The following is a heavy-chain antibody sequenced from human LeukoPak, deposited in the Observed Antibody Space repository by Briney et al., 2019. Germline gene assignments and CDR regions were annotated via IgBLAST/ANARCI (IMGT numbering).Heavy chain of an antibody. J-gene: IGHJ4*02. CDR2: INPSGGST. D-gene: IGHD6-19*01. CDR1: GYTFTSYY. Sequence: GASVKVSCKASGYTFTSYYMHWVRQAPGQGLEWMGIINPSGGSTSYAQKVQGRVTMTRDTSIDTAYMELSSLRSEDTDVYYCARGTPSGWLGSVYWGQGTLVTVSS. V-gene: IGHV1-46*01. CDR3: ARGTPSGWLGSVY.